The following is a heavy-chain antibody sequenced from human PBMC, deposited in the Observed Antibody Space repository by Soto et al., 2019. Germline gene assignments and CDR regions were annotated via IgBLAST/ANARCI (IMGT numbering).Heavy chain of an antibody. CDR2: IIPVSGTV. J-gene: IGHJ5*02. Sequence: QVRLVQSGAEVKKPGSSVKVSCKASGGTFSNYAITWLRLAPGQGLEWLGGIIPVSGTVNYAQKFQGRATITADESTSTAYMELNRLRSEDTGAYYCARDNPYTNSFGNWFNPLGQGTLVIVS. V-gene: IGHV1-69*01. CDR3: ARDNPYTNSFGNWFNP. D-gene: IGHD6-13*01. CDR1: GGTFSNYA.